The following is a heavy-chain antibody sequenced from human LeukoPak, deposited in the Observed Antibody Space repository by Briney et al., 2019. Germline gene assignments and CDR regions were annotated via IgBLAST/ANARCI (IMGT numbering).Heavy chain of an antibody. CDR1: GFTFSNAW. Sequence: GGSLRLSCAASGFTFSNAWMSWVRQAPGKGLEWVGRIKSKTDGGTTDYAAPVKGRFTISRDDSKNTLYLQMNSLKTEDTAVYYCTTDSRARLRFLEWLPYIWFDPWGQGTLVTVSS. V-gene: IGHV3-15*01. D-gene: IGHD3-3*01. J-gene: IGHJ5*02. CDR2: IKSKTDGGTT. CDR3: TTDSRARLRFLEWLPYIWFDP.